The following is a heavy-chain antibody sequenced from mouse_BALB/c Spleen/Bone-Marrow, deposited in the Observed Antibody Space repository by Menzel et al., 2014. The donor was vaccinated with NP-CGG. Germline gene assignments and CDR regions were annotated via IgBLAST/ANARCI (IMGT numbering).Heavy chain of an antibody. CDR3: ARGGHDFSLDY. D-gene: IGHD2-4*01. V-gene: IGHV1-69*01. J-gene: IGHJ4*01. CDR2: IDTSDSYT. CDR1: GYTFTDNW. Sequence: QVQLQQSGAELGMPGASVKMSCKASGYTFTDNWIYWVKQRPGQGLEWIGAIDTSDSYTNYNQKFMGKASLTVDASSSTAYVQVSSLTSDDSAGYYCARGGHDFSLDYWGQGTSVTVSS.